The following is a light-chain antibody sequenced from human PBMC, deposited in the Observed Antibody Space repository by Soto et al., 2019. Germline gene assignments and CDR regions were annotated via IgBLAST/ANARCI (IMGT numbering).Light chain of an antibody. CDR3: QQYDNLPLT. J-gene: IGKJ4*01. Sequence: DIQTTQSPSSLSASVGDRVTITCQASQDINNYLNWYQQKSGKAPKLLIYDASDLETGVPSRFSGSGSGTDFTFTISSLQPEDIATYYCQQYDNLPLTFGGGTKVDIK. CDR2: DAS. CDR1: QDINNY. V-gene: IGKV1-33*01.